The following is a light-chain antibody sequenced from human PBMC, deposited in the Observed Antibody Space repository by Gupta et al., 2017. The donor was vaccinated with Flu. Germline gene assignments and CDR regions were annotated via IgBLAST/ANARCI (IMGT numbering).Light chain of an antibody. CDR2: SSN. Sequence: QSVLCQPPSASGTPGQRLTISCSGSSSNIGSNSVNWYQQVSGTAPKLLIYSSNQRPSGVPGRFSGSQSGSSASLAISGLQSEDEADYYCAVWDDGRDGVLFGGGTKLAVL. J-gene: IGLJ2*01. CDR1: SSNIGSNS. V-gene: IGLV1-44*01. CDR3: AVWDDGRDGVL.